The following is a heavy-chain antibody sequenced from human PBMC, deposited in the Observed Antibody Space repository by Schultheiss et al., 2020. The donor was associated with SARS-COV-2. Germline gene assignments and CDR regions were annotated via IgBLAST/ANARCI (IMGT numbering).Heavy chain of an antibody. D-gene: IGHD4-17*01. J-gene: IGHJ2*01. CDR3: ERRATVTTDWYFDL. CDR1: GGSFSGYY. Sequence: SETLSLTCAVYGGSFSGYYWSWIRQPPGKGLEWIGEINHSGSTNYNPSLKSRVTMSVDTSKNQFSLKLSSVTAADTAVYYCERRATVTTDWYFDLWGRGTLVTVSS. CDR2: INHSGST. V-gene: IGHV4-34*01.